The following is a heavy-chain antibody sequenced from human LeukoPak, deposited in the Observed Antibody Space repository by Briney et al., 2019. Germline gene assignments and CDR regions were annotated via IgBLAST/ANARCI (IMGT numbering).Heavy chain of an antibody. V-gene: IGHV3-23*01. J-gene: IGHJ4*02. D-gene: IGHD4-17*01. CDR2: ISGSGGST. CDR3: AKALTTTERIFDY. CDR1: GFTFSSYA. Sequence: GGSQRLSCAASGFTFSSYAMSWVRQAPGKGLEWVSVISGSGGSTYRADSVKGRFTISRDNSKNTLYLQMNSLRAEDTAVYYCAKALTTTERIFDYWGQGTLITVSS.